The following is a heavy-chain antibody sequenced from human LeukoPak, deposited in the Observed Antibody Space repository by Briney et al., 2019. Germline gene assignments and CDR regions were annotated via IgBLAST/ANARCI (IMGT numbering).Heavy chain of an antibody. D-gene: IGHD3-22*01. J-gene: IGHJ6*03. CDR3: ARVISYYDSSGYYADDGYYMDV. CDR2: ISGSVRST. Sequence: GGSLRLSCAASGFTFSSYAMSWVRQAPGKGLEWVSAISGSVRSTYYADSVKGRFTISRDNAKNSLYLQMNSLRAEDTAVYYCARVISYYDSSGYYADDGYYMDVWGKGTTVTVSS. V-gene: IGHV3-23*01. CDR1: GFTFSSYA.